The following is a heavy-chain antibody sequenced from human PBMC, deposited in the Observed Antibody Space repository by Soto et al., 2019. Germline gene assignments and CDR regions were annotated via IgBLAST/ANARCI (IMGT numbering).Heavy chain of an antibody. Sequence: GGSLRLSCAASGFTFSSYGMHWVRQAPGKGLEWVAVIWYDGSNKYYADSVKGRFTISRDNSKNTLYLQMNSLRAEDTAVYYCARDKDIVLVPAAIYYYYGMDVWGQGTTVTVSS. D-gene: IGHD2-2*01. CDR1: GFTFSSYG. J-gene: IGHJ6*02. CDR3: ARDKDIVLVPAAIYYYYGMDV. V-gene: IGHV3-33*01. CDR2: IWYDGSNK.